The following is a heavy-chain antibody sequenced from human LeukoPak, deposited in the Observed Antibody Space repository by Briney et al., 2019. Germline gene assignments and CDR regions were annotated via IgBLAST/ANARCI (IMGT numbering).Heavy chain of an antibody. V-gene: IGHV4-4*07. CDR3: ARGKGYCSSTSCHNWFDP. D-gene: IGHD2-2*01. Sequence: PSETLSLTCTVSGGSISCYYWSWIRQPAGKGQEWIGRIYTSGSANYNPSLKSRVTMSVDTSKNQFSLKLSSVTAADTAVYYCARGKGYCSSTSCHNWFDPWGQGTLVTVSS. J-gene: IGHJ5*02. CDR2: IYTSGSA. CDR1: GGSISCYY.